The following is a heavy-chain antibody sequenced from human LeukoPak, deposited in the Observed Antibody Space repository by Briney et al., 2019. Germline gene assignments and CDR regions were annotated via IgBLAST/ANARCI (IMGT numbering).Heavy chain of an antibody. V-gene: IGHV3-21*01. D-gene: IGHD3-9*01. Sequence: GGSLRLSCAASGITFSSYSMNWVRQAPGKGLEWVSSISSSSSYIYYADSVKGRFTISRDNAKKSLYLQMNSLRAEDTAVYYCARATTYDILTGFSDYWGQGTLVTVSS. J-gene: IGHJ4*02. CDR3: ARATTYDILTGFSDY. CDR1: GITFSSYS. CDR2: ISSSSSYI.